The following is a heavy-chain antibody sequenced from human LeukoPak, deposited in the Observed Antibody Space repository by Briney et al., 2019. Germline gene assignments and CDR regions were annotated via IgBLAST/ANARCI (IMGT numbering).Heavy chain of an antibody. CDR2: IYYSGST. J-gene: IGHJ4*02. V-gene: IGHV4-39*01. CDR3: ASSGSLTTADY. D-gene: IGHD4/OR15-4a*01. Sequence: SETLSLTCTVSGGSISSSSYYWGWIRQPPGKGLEWIGSIYYSGSTYYNPSLKSRVTISVDTSKNQFSLKLSSVTAADTAVYYCASSGSLTTADYWGRGTLVTVSS. CDR1: GGSISSSSYY.